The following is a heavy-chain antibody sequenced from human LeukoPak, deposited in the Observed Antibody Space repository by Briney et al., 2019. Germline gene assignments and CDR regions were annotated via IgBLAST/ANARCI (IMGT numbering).Heavy chain of an antibody. Sequence: SETPSLTCFVSGDSFTTASYYCAWIRQPPGKGLEWIGSVSYSGVTYYNPSLKSRVTISVDTSKNQFSLKLSSVTPEDTAVYYCAGGGDYGSGVYYYGMDVWGQGTTVTVSS. CDR1: GDSFTTASYY. D-gene: IGHD3-10*01. J-gene: IGHJ6*02. V-gene: IGHV4-39*05. CDR3: AGGGDYGSGVYYYGMDV. CDR2: VSYSGVT.